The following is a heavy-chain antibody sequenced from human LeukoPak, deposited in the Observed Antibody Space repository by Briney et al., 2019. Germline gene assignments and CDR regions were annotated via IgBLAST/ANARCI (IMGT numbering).Heavy chain of an antibody. CDR3: AKALVVTRVFDY. Sequence: GGSLRLSCAASGFTFSSHAMSWVRQAPGKGQEWVSAISSSGGSTYYADSVKGRFTISRDNSKNTLYLQMNSLRAEDTAVYYCAKALVVTRVFDYWGQGTLVTVSS. J-gene: IGHJ4*02. D-gene: IGHD4-23*01. CDR1: GFTFSSHA. V-gene: IGHV3-23*01. CDR2: ISSSGGST.